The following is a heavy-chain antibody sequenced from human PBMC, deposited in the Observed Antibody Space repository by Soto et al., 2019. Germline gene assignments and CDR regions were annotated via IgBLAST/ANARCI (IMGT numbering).Heavy chain of an antibody. CDR3: ARESAGSGKNNWFDP. V-gene: IGHV4-59*01. CDR1: GGTISNYY. J-gene: IGHJ5*02. D-gene: IGHD3-10*01. CDR2: IYYSGST. Sequence: PSETLSLTCTVSGGTISNYYWSLIRQPPGKGLEWIGYIYYSGSTNYNPSLKSRVTMSADTSKNQLSLKLTSVTAADTAVYYCARESAGSGKNNWFDPWGQGTLVTI.